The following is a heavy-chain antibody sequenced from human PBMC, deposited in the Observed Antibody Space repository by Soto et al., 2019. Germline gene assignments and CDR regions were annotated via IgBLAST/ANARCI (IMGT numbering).Heavy chain of an antibody. CDR2: IIPIFGTA. V-gene: IGHV1-69*12. J-gene: IGHJ4*02. CDR1: GGTFSSYA. CDR3: ARGREYYYDSSGYYYLDY. D-gene: IGHD3-22*01. Sequence: QVQLVQSGAEVKKPGSSVKVSCKASGGTFSSYAISWVRQAPGQGLEWMGGIIPIFGTANYAQKFQGRVTITADESTSTAYMELSRLRSEDTAVYYCARGREYYYDSSGYYYLDYWGQGTLVTVSS.